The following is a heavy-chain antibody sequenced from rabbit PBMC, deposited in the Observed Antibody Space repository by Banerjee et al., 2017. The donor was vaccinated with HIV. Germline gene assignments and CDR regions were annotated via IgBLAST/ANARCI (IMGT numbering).Heavy chain of an antibody. V-gene: IGHV1S45*01. Sequence: QEQLEESGGDLVKPEGSLTLTCTASGFSFSSSYYMCWVRQAPGKGLEWIGCIYAGSSGSTYYATWAKGRFTISKTSSTTVTLQMTSLTAADTATYLCANDNSGAYYFGLWGPGTLVTVS. D-gene: IGHD4-1*01. J-gene: IGHJ4*01. CDR3: ANDNSGAYYFGL. CDR1: GFSFSSSYY. CDR2: IYAGSSGST.